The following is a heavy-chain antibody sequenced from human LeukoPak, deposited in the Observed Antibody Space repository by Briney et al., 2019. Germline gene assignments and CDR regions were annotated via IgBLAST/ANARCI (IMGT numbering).Heavy chain of an antibody. CDR1: GGSISRYDYY. J-gene: IGHJ4*02. CDR2: IYLKGGT. D-gene: IGHD5-24*01. CDR3: ARESPEGEMVTITGFDF. Sequence: SQTLSLTCTVSGGSISRYDYYWTWIRQPAGKGLEWIGHIYLKGGTSYNPSLKNRVTISADISKNLFSLEMTSATAADTALYYCARESPEGEMVTITGFDFWGPGTLVTVSS. V-gene: IGHV4-61*09.